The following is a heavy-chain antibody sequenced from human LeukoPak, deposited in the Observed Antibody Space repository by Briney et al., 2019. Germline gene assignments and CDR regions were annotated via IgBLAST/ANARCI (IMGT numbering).Heavy chain of an antibody. CDR2: IHYSGST. J-gene: IGHJ3*02. CDR1: GGSISSYH. V-gene: IGHV4-59*08. CDR3: ARSVSWGLLVRDDAFDI. Sequence: SETLSLTCTVSGGSISSYHWIWIRQPPGKGLEWIGYIHYSGSTNYNPSLKSRVTTSVDTSKKQFSLKLRAVTAADTAVYYCARSVSWGLLVRDDAFDIWGQGTMVTVSS. D-gene: IGHD2-21*01.